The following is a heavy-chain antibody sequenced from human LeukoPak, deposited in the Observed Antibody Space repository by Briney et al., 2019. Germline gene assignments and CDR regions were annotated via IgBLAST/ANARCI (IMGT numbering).Heavy chain of an antibody. CDR1: GFTVSSNY. V-gene: IGHV3-53*01. D-gene: IGHD3-22*01. J-gene: IGHJ3*02. CDR3: ARDISSGYYDAFDI. CDR2: IYSGGST. Sequence: GGSLRLSCAASGFTVSSNYMSWVRQAPGKGLEWVSVIYSGGSTYYADSVRGRFTISRDNSKNTLYLQMNSLRAEDTAVYYCARDISSGYYDAFDIWGQGTMVTVSS.